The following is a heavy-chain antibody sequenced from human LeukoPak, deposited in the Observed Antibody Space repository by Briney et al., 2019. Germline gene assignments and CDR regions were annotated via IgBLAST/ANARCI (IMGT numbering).Heavy chain of an antibody. J-gene: IGHJ3*02. CDR3: WASITMVRGADAFDI. CDR1: GYTLTELS. CDR2: FDPEDGET. Sequence: ASVKVSCKVSGYTLTELSMHWVRQAPGKGLEWMGGFDPEDGETIYAQKFQGRVTMTEDTSTDTAYMELSSLRSEDTAVYYCWASITMVRGADAFDIWGQGTMVTVSS. V-gene: IGHV1-24*01. D-gene: IGHD3-10*01.